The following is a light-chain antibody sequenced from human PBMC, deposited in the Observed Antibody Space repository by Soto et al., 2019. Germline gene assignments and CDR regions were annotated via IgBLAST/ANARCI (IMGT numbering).Light chain of an antibody. CDR1: QSLGSN. V-gene: IGKV3-15*01. Sequence: EIVMTQSPSTLSVSPVERATRSCSASQSLGSNLALYQQKPGQAPRILIYAASTRATGIPARFSGNGSGTQFTLTLSSLQSEDFAVYYCQQYIDWPQTFGQGTKVDI. CDR2: AAS. J-gene: IGKJ1*01. CDR3: QQYIDWPQT.